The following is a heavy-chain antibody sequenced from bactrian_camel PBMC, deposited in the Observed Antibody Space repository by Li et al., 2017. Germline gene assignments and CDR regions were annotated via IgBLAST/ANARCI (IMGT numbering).Heavy chain of an antibody. D-gene: IGHD5*01. CDR1: GFTFSKDA. CDR2: SSSGALLL. V-gene: IGHV3S35*01. Sequence: VQLVESGGDLVQAGGSLRLSCVGSGFTFSKDAMSWVRQGPGKGLEWVSSSSSGALLLVYADSVKGRLTIPRDDAKNTVFLQLNSLKTEDTAMYYCAKDRWGFLEDYDTWGQGTQVTVS. CDR3: AKDRWGFLEDYDT. J-gene: IGHJ6*01.